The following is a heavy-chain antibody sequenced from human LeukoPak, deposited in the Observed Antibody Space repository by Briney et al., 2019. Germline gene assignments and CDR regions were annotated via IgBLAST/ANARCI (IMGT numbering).Heavy chain of an antibody. CDR1: GGTFSSYA. V-gene: IGHV1-69*04. J-gene: IGHJ5*02. CDR2: IIPILGIA. Sequence: SVKVSCKASGGTFSSYAISWVRQAPGQGLEWMGRIIPILGIANYAQKFQGRVAITADKSTSTAYMELSSLRSEDTAVYYCARDWVMITFGGVNPWFNPWGQGTLVTVSS. CDR3: ARDWVMITFGGVNPWFNP. D-gene: IGHD3-16*01.